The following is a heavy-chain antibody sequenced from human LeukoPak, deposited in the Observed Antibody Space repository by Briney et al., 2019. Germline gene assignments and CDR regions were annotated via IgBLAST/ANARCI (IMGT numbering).Heavy chain of an antibody. CDR1: GFTFSSYA. J-gene: IGHJ5*02. CDR3: AKGRVCASCYFGSQNNWFDP. D-gene: IGHD2-2*01. V-gene: IGHV3-23*01. CDR2: ISSSGGST. Sequence: GGSLRLSCAASGFTFSSYAMSWVRQAPGKGLEWVSSISSSGGSTYYADSVKGRFTISRDNSKNTVYLQMNSLRAEDTAVYYCAKGRVCASCYFGSQNNWFDPWGQGTLVTVSS.